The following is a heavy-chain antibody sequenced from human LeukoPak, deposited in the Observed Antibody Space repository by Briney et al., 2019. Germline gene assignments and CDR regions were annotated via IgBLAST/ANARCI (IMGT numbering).Heavy chain of an antibody. CDR1: GFTFSSYG. CDR3: AKSLFAYCYDSSGYSGIDY. CDR2: ISYDGSNK. Sequence: PGRSLRLSCAASGFTFSSYGMHWVRQAPGKGLEWVAVISYDGSNKYYADSVKGRFTISRDNSKNTLYLQMNSLRAEDTAVYYCAKSLFAYCYDSSGYSGIDYWGQGTLVTVSS. D-gene: IGHD3-22*01. V-gene: IGHV3-30*18. J-gene: IGHJ4*02.